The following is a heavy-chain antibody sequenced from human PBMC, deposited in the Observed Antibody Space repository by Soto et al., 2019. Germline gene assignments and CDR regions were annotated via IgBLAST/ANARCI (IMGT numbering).Heavy chain of an antibody. CDR2: ISGSGGSP. V-gene: IGHV3-23*01. D-gene: IGHD2-2*01. J-gene: IGHJ3*02. Sequence: GGSLRLSRAASGYTLSTYTMAGVRQAPGQGLAWVSAISGSGGSPYYADSVKGRFTISRDNSKNTLYLQMNSLRAEDTAVYYCAKDYCSSTSCYVWGLAFDIWGQGTMVTVSS. CDR3: AKDYCSSTSCYVWGLAFDI. CDR1: GYTLSTYT.